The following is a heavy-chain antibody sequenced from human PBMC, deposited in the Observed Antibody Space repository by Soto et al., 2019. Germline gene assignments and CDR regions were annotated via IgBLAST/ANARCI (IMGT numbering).Heavy chain of an antibody. Sequence: ASVKVSCKASGYTFTNHAIHWVRQAPGQGLEWMGWINAGKGDTKYPQRFQGRVTITRDTSTSTVYMELRSLRSEDTAVYYCARCIQGDYYYGMDVWGQGTTVTVSS. D-gene: IGHD5-18*01. CDR1: GYTFTNHA. J-gene: IGHJ6*02. V-gene: IGHV1-3*01. CDR2: INAGKGDT. CDR3: ARCIQGDYYYGMDV.